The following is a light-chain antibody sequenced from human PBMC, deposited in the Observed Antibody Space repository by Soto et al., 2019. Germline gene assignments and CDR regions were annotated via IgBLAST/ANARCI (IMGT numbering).Light chain of an antibody. CDR2: GAS. J-gene: IGKJ2*01. CDR1: QSVSSSY. CDR3: QPYGSSPYT. V-gene: IGKV3-20*01. Sequence: EIVLTQSPGTLSLSPGERATLSCRASQSVSSSYLAWYQQKPGQAPRLLIYGASSRATGIPDRFSGSGSGTDFPLTISRLEPEDFAVYYFQPYGSSPYTFGQGTKLEIK.